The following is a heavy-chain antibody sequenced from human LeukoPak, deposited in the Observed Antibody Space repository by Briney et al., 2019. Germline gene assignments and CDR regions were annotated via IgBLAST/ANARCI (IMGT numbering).Heavy chain of an antibody. CDR2: INHSGST. CDR3: ARASLAARPDRNWFDP. V-gene: IGHV4-34*01. CDR1: GGSFSGYY. Sequence: SETLSLTCAVYGGSFSGYYSSWIRQPPGKGLEWIGEINHSGSTNYNPSLKSRVTISVDTSKNQFSLKLSSVTAADTAVYYCARASLAARPDRNWFDPWGQGTLVTVSS. J-gene: IGHJ5*02. D-gene: IGHD6-6*01.